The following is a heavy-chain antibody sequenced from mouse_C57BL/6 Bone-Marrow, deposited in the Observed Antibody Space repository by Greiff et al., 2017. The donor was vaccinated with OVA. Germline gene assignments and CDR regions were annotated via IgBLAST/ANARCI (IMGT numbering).Heavy chain of an antibody. V-gene: IGHV5-2*01. CDR3: ARNGDGYYVAWFAY. CDR2: INSDGGST. Sequence: EVNVVESGGGLVQPGESLKLSCESTEYEFPSHDMSWVRKTPEKRLELVAAINSDGGSTYYPDTMERRFIISRDNTKKTLYLQMSSLRSEYTALYYCARNGDGYYVAWFAYWGQGTLVTVSA. J-gene: IGHJ3*01. CDR1: EYEFPSHD. D-gene: IGHD2-3*01.